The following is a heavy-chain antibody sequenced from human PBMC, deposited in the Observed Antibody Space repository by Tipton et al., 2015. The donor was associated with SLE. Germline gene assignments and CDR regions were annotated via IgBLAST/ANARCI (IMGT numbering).Heavy chain of an antibody. CDR1: GVPISSGNHF. J-gene: IGHJ6*03. Sequence: GLVKPSETLSLTCSVSGVPISSGNHFWDWIRQPPGKGLEWIGYIYYSGSTNYNPSLKSRVTISIDTSKNQFSLKLSSVTAADTAVYYCARVPALYYYYMDVWGKGTTVTVSS. V-gene: IGHV4-61*01. CDR2: IYYSGST. D-gene: IGHD2-2*01. CDR3: ARVPALYYYYMDV.